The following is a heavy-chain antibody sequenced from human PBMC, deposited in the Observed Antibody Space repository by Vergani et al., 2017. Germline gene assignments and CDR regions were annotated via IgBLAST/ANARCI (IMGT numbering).Heavy chain of an antibody. CDR2: IYYSGST. CDR1: GGSISSYY. V-gene: IGHV4-59*01. J-gene: IGHJ6*03. CDR3: ARARFDWLFYYYYMDV. Sequence: QVQLQQWGAGLLKPSETLSLTCTVSGGSISSYYWSWIRQPPGKGLEWIGYIYYSGSTNYNPSLKSRVTISVDTSKNQFSLKLSSVTAADTAVYYCARARFDWLFYYYYMDVWGKGTTVTVSS. D-gene: IGHD3-9*01.